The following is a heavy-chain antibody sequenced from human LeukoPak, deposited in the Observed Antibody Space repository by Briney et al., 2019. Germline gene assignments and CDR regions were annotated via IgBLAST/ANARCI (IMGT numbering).Heavy chain of an antibody. CDR1: GFTFSSYG. V-gene: IGHV3-64*01. CDR3: ARDVGATGDYGDY. Sequence: GRSLRLSCAASGFTFSSYGMHWVRQAPGKGLEYVSAISSNGGSTYYANSVKGRFTISRDNSKNTLYLQMGSLRAEDMAVYYCARDVGATGDYGDYWGQGTLVTVSS. CDR2: ISSNGGST. D-gene: IGHD2-21*02. J-gene: IGHJ4*02.